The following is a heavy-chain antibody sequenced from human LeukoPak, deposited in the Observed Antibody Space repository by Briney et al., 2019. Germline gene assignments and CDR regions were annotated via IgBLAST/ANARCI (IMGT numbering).Heavy chain of an antibody. CDR1: GFTSSSYA. D-gene: IGHD3-16*02. CDR3: AKDSYYVWGSYRSSDY. Sequence: GGSLRLSCAASGFTSSSYAMSWVRQAPGKGLEWVSAVSGSGGSTYYADSVKGRFTTSRDNSKNTLYLQMNSLRAEDTAVYYCAKDSYYVWGSYRSSDYWGQGTLVTVSS. CDR2: VSGSGGST. J-gene: IGHJ4*02. V-gene: IGHV3-23*01.